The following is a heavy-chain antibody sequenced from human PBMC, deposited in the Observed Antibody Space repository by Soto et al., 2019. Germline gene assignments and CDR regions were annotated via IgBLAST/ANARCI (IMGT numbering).Heavy chain of an antibody. CDR3: ARDKSAAPIYKFDY. D-gene: IGHD6-6*01. Sequence: EVQLVESGGGLVQPGGSLRLSCAASGFTFSSYWMHWVRQAPGKGLVWVSRINSDGSSTSYADSVKGRFTISRDNAKNTQYMQMNSLRAEDTAVYYCARDKSAAPIYKFDYWGQGTLVTVSS. CDR1: GFTFSSYW. CDR2: INSDGSST. J-gene: IGHJ4*02. V-gene: IGHV3-74*01.